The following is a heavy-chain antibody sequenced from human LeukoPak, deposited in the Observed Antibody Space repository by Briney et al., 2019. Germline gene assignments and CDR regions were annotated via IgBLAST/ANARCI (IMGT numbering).Heavy chain of an antibody. CDR2: IKSKTDGGTT. D-gene: IGHD3-16*01. V-gene: IGHV3-15*01. Sequence: GGSLRLSCAVSGFSISDNFMGWVRQAPGKGLEWVGRIKSKTDGGTTDDAAPVKGRFTISRDDSKNTLYLQMNSLKTEDTAVYYCTTVKGAAGTFGYYFDYWGQGTLVTVSS. CDR1: GFSISDNF. CDR3: TTVKGAAGTFGYYFDY. J-gene: IGHJ4*02.